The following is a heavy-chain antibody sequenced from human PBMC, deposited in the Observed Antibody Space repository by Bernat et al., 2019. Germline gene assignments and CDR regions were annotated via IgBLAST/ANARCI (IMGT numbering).Heavy chain of an antibody. Sequence: EVQLVETGGGLVQPGGSLRLSCAASGFTLSTSWMHWVHQAPGKGLVWVSRITGDGSSTIYADSVKGRFTISRDNAKTTLYLQMNNLRAEDTAVYYCARDRSYTMDVWGQGTTVTVSS. V-gene: IGHV3-74*01. CDR2: ITGDGSST. D-gene: IGHD4-11*01. CDR1: GFTLSTSW. CDR3: ARDRSYTMDV. J-gene: IGHJ6*02.